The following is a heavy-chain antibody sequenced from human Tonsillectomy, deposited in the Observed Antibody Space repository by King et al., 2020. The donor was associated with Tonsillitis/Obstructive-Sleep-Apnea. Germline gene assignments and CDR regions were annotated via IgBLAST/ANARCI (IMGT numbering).Heavy chain of an antibody. CDR1: GFTFSSYA. D-gene: IGHD6-19*01. J-gene: IGHJ4*02. V-gene: IGHV3-30*04. CDR3: AGIYFSSGWFS. CDR2: VSNDGSNK. Sequence: VQLVESGGGVVQPGRSLRLSCAASGFTFSSYAMHWVRQAPGKGLEWVANVSNDGSNKYYADSVKGRFTISRDNSKNTLYLQMNSLRAGDTALYYCAGIYFSSGWFSWGQGTLVTVSS.